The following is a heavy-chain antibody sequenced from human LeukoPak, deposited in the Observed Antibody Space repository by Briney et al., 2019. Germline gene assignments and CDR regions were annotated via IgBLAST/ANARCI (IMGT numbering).Heavy chain of an antibody. Sequence: SETLSLTCAVYGGSFSGYYWSWIRQPPGKGLEWIWEINHSGSTNYNPSLKSRVTISVDTSKNQFSLKLSSVTAADTAVYYCARHGSNGSYPENYFYYWGQGTLVTVSS. CDR1: GGSFSGYY. CDR2: INHSGST. J-gene: IGHJ4*02. CDR3: ARHGSNGSYPENYFYY. V-gene: IGHV4-34*01. D-gene: IGHD1-26*01.